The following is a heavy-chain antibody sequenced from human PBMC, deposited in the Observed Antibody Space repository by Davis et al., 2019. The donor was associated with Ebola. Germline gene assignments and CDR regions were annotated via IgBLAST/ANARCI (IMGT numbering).Heavy chain of an antibody. J-gene: IGHJ4*02. D-gene: IGHD3-22*01. V-gene: IGHV4-59*01. CDR2: VYSSGST. Sequence: MPSETLSLTCTVSGDSSSNYYWTWIRQPPGKRLEWIGNVYSSGSTNDNPSLKSRITISLDTSKNQFSLKLSSVTAADTAVYYCARVAYYYDSSGYSRGGFDYWGQGTLVTVSS. CDR1: GDSSSNYY. CDR3: ARVAYYYDSSGYSRGGFDY.